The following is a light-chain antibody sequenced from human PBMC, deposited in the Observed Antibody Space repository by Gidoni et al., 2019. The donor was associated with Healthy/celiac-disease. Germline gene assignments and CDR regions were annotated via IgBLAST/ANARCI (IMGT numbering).Light chain of an antibody. Sequence: MQMTQPPSTLSASVGDRVTLTCRASQSIRSWLAWYQQKPGHAPKLLIYKASSLASGVPSRFSGSGSGTEFTLTISSLQPDDFATYYCQQCNSYPRTFGEXTKLEIK. CDR2: KAS. CDR1: QSIRSW. J-gene: IGKJ2*02. V-gene: IGKV1-5*03. CDR3: QQCNSYPRT.